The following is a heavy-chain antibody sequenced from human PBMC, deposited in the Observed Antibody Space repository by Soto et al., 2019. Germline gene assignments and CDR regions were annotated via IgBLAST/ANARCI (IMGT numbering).Heavy chain of an antibody. J-gene: IGHJ3*02. V-gene: IGHV3-48*02. CDR3: ARDMITFGGVSLVHHDAFDI. Sequence: GRSLRLSFAASGFTFSSYSMNWVRQAPGKGLEWVSYISSSSSTIYYADSVKGRFTISRDNAKNSLYLQMNSLRDEDTAVYYCARDMITFGGVSLVHHDAFDIWGQGTMVTVSS. CDR1: GFTFSSYS. D-gene: IGHD3-16*01. CDR2: ISSSSSTI.